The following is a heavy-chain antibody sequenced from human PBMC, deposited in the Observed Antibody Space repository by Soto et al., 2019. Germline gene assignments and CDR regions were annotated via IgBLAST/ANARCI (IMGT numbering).Heavy chain of an antibody. D-gene: IGHD1-26*01. V-gene: IGHV6-1*01. Sequence: SQTLSLTCAITGDSVSSNSAGWSWVRQSPSRGLEWLGRTYYRSKWYYEYAVSVRGRITINPDTSKNQYSLQLSSVTPEDTAVYFCARGEQYSGRIFDYWGQGTLVTVPS. CDR1: GDSVSSNSAG. CDR2: TYYRSKWYY. J-gene: IGHJ4*01. CDR3: ARGEQYSGRIFDY.